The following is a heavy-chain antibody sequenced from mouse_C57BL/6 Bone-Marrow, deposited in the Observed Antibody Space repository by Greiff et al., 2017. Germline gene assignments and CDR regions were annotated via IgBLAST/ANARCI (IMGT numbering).Heavy chain of an antibody. D-gene: IGHD2-3*01. CDR3: AKNDGPWFAY. J-gene: IGHJ3*01. V-gene: IGHV1-64*01. CDR1: GYTFTSYW. CDR2: IHPNSGST. Sequence: QVQLQQPGAELVKPGASVKLSCKASGYTFTSYWMHWVKQRPGHGLEWIGTIHPNSGSTNYNEKFKSKAILTVDKSSSTAYMQLRSLTSEDSAVYYCAKNDGPWFAYWGQGTLVTVSA.